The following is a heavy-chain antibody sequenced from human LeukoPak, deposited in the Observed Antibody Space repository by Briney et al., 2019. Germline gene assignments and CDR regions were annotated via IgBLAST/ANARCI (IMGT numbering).Heavy chain of an antibody. Sequence: SETLSLTCAVYGGSFSGYYWSWIRQPPGKGLEWIGEINHSGSTNYNPSLKSRVTISVDTSKNQFSLKLSSVTAADTAVYYCATWDYGALHGYWGQGTLVTVSS. CDR2: INHSGST. J-gene: IGHJ4*02. CDR3: ATWDYGALHGY. D-gene: IGHD4-17*01. CDR1: GGSFSGYY. V-gene: IGHV4-34*01.